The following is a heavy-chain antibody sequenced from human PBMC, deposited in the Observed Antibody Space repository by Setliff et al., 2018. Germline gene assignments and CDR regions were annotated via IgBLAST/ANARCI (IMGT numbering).Heavy chain of an antibody. Sequence: GESLKISCKGSGYSFGNYWIAWVRQMPGKGLEWMGVIYPGDSDTRYSPSFQGQVTISADKSISTAYLQWSSLKASDTAIYYCARHFRNWYFDYWGQGTLVTVSS. V-gene: IGHV5-51*01. D-gene: IGHD1-1*01. CDR3: ARHFRNWYFDY. CDR1: GYSFGNYW. CDR2: IYPGDSDT. J-gene: IGHJ4*02.